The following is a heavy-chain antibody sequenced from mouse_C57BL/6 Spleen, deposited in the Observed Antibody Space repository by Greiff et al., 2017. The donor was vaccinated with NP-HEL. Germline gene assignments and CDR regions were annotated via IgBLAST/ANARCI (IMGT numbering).Heavy chain of an antibody. CDR1: GYTFTSYW. J-gene: IGHJ4*01. CDR3: ARRGYGSSPLYAMDY. D-gene: IGHD1-1*01. CDR2: IDPSDSYT. V-gene: IGHV1-59*01. Sequence: QVQLQQPGAELVRPGTSVKLSCKASGYTFTSYWMHWVKQRPGQGLEWIGVIDPSDSYTNYNQKFKGKATLTVDTSSSTAYMQLSSLTSWDSAVYYCARRGYGSSPLYAMDYWGQGTSVTVSS.